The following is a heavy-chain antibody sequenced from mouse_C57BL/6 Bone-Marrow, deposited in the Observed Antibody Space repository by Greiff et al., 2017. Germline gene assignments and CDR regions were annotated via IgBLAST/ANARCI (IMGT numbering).Heavy chain of an antibody. J-gene: IGHJ4*01. CDR1: GYTFTSYW. Sequence: QVQLQQPGAELVKPGASVKMSCKASGYTFTSYWITWVKQRPGQGLEWIGDIYPGSGSTNYNEKFKSKATLTVDTSSSTAYMQLSSLTAEDSAVYYCARYYYYGSSYAMDYWGQGTSVTVSS. V-gene: IGHV1-55*01. CDR3: ARYYYYGSSYAMDY. CDR2: IYPGSGST. D-gene: IGHD1-1*01.